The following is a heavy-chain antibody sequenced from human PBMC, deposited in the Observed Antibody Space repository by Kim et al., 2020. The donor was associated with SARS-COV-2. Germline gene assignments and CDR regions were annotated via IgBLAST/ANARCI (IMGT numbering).Heavy chain of an antibody. Sequence: SQTLSLTCAISGDSVSSNSAAWNWIRQSPSRGLEWLGRTYYRSKWYNDYAVSVKSRITINPDTSKNQFSLQLNSVTPEDTAVYYCARDQGDGSGSYYGDYYFDYWRQCPLLSLPS. V-gene: IGHV6-1*01. CDR1: GDSVSSNSAA. D-gene: IGHD3-10*01. CDR2: TYYRSKWYN. J-gene: IGHJ4*02. CDR3: ARDQGDGSGSYYGDYYFDY.